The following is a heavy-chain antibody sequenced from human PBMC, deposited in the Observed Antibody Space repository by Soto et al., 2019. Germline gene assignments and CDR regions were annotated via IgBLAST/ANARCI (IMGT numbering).Heavy chain of an antibody. V-gene: IGHV1-18*01. D-gene: IGHD5-12*01. Sequence: GASVKVSCKASGYTFTSHGISWVRQAPGQGLEWMGWISPYNGNTDYAQKVQGRVTMTTDTSTSTAYMELRSLRSDDTAVYYCARDKLEMATIFDSWGQGARVTVSS. J-gene: IGHJ4*02. CDR2: ISPYNGNT. CDR3: ARDKLEMATIFDS. CDR1: GYTFTSHG.